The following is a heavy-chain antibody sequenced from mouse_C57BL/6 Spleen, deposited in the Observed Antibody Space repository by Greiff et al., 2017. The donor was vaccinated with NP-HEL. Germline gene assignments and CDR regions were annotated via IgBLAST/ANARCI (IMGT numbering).Heavy chain of an antibody. Sequence: EVMLVESGGGLVKPGGSLKLSCAASGFTFSDYGMHWVRQAPEKGLEWVAYISSGSSTIYYADTVKGRFTISRDNAKNTLFLQMTSLRSEDTAMYYCARGGDARRGYYAMDYWGQGTSVTVSS. CDR1: GFTFSDYG. V-gene: IGHV5-17*01. D-gene: IGHD2-13*01. CDR3: ARGGDARRGYYAMDY. J-gene: IGHJ4*01. CDR2: ISSGSSTI.